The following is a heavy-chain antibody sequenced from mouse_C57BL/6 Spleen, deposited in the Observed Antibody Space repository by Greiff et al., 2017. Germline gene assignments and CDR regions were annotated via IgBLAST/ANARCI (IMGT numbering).Heavy chain of an antibody. V-gene: IGHV10-1*01. Sequence: VKDRFTISRDDSESMLYLQMNNLKTEDTAMYYCVRLVYYAMDYWGQGTSVTVSS. J-gene: IGHJ4*01. CDR3: VRLVYYAMDY.